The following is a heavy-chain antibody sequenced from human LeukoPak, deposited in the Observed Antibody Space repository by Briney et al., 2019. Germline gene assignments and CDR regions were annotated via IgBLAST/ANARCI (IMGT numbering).Heavy chain of an antibody. Sequence: SQTLSLTCTVSGGSISSGSYYRSWIRQPAGKGLEWIGGIYTSGSTNYNPSLKSGVTISVDTSKNQFSLKLSSATAADTAVYYCAREADCTNGVCYTHAFDIWGQGTMVTVSS. J-gene: IGHJ3*02. CDR2: IYTSGST. CDR3: AREADCTNGVCYTHAFDI. D-gene: IGHD2-8*01. CDR1: GGSISSGSYY. V-gene: IGHV4-61*02.